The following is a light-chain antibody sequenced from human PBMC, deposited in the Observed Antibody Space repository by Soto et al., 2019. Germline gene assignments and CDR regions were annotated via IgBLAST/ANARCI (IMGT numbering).Light chain of an antibody. J-gene: IGKJ2*02. CDR2: GAS. Sequence: PAERVTLSCRASQSVSSSYLTWYQQTPGQAPRLLIYGASTRATSIPARFSGSGSGTDFTLTISSLQPEDFAVYYCNQDYNLPPCTFGQGNKLEIK. V-gene: IGKV3D-7*01. CDR1: QSVSSSY. CDR3: NQDYNLPPCT.